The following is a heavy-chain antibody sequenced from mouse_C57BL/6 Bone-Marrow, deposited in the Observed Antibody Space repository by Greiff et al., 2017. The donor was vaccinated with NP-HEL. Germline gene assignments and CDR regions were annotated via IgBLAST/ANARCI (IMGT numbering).Heavy chain of an antibody. Sequence: QVQLKESGAELMKPGASVKLSCKATGYTFTGYWIAWVKQRPGPGLEWIGEILPGSGSTNYNEKFKGKATFTADTSSNTAYMQLSSLTTEDSSIYYCARCPYYDFYWYFDFWGTGTTVTVSS. J-gene: IGHJ1*03. CDR1: GYTFTGYW. CDR2: ILPGSGST. V-gene: IGHV1-9*01. D-gene: IGHD2-4*01. CDR3: ARCPYYDFYWYFDF.